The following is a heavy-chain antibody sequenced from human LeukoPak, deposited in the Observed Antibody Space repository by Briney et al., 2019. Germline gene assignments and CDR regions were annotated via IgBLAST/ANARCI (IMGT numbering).Heavy chain of an antibody. V-gene: IGHV5-51*01. Sequence: LGESLKISCKGSGYNFTNYWIGWVRQMPGKGLEWMGIMYPGDSDTRYNPSFQGQVTISADRSINTAYLQWSSLKASDTATYYCARVFGAYFDYWGQGTLVTVSS. CDR2: MYPGDSDT. CDR3: ARVFGAYFDY. J-gene: IGHJ4*02. CDR1: GYNFTNYW. D-gene: IGHD3-16*01.